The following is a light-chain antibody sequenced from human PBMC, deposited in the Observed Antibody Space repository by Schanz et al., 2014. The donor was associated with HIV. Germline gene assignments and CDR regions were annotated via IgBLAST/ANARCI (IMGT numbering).Light chain of an antibody. Sequence: EIVLTQSPGTLSLSPGERATLSCRASQSVSSNLAWYQQKPGQAPRLLIYDASTRATDIPDRFSGSGSGTDFTLTISRLEPDDFAVYYCQYFGNSGGTFGGGTKVEIK. J-gene: IGKJ4*01. CDR1: QSVSSN. V-gene: IGKV3-20*01. CDR3: QYFGNSGGT. CDR2: DAS.